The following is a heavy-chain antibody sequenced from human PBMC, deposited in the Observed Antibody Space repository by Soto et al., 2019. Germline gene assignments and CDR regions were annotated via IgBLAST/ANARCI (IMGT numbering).Heavy chain of an antibody. V-gene: IGHV4-30-4*01. CDR1: GGSISSGDYY. D-gene: IGHD3-10*01. J-gene: IGHJ6*02. Sequence: HVQLQESGPGLVKPSQTLSLTCTVSGGSISSGDYYWSWIRQPPGKGLEWIGYIHYNGNTYYNPSLKSRLTISRDTSKNQFSLKLSSVTAADTAVYYCARSGSARYGMDVWGQGTTVTVSS. CDR2: IHYNGNT. CDR3: ARSGSARYGMDV.